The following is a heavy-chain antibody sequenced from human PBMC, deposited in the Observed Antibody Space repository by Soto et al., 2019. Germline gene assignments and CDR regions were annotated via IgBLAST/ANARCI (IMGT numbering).Heavy chain of an antibody. J-gene: IGHJ4*02. Sequence: GGSLRLSCAASGFTFSSYSMNWVRQAPGKGLEWVSSISSSSSYIYYADSVKGRFTISRDNAKNSLYLQMNSLRAEDTAVYYCARDGLAVADPDFDYWGQGTLVTVSS. CDR1: GFTFSSYS. CDR2: ISSSSSYI. D-gene: IGHD6-19*01. V-gene: IGHV3-21*01. CDR3: ARDGLAVADPDFDY.